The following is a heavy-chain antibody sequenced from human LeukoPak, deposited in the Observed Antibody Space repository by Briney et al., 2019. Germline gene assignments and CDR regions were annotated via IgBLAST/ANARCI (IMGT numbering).Heavy chain of an antibody. CDR1: GFTFSYAW. D-gene: IGHD6-19*01. J-gene: IGHJ4*02. CDR2: IKRETDGGTT. Sequence: GGSLRLSCAASGFTFSYAWMSWVRQAPGKGLEWVGRIKRETDGGTTDYAAPVKGRFTISRDDSKNTLYLQMNSLKTEDTAVYYCANGYSSGWYWFPPNDYWGQGTLVTVSS. V-gene: IGHV3-15*01. CDR3: ANGYSSGWYWFPPNDY.